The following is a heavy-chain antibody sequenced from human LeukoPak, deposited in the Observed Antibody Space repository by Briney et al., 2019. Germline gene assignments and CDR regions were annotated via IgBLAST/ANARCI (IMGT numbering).Heavy chain of an antibody. CDR2: IKQDGTEK. J-gene: IGHJ4*02. V-gene: IGHV3-7*01. D-gene: IGHD3-10*01. CDR3: AKVAKYYYGSETYYFFEH. CDR1: GFSFTTYW. Sequence: GRSLRLSCAASGFSFTTYWMSWVRQAPGKALEWVANIKQDGTEKYYVDSVKGRFTISRDNAKSSLYLQMNSLRVEDTAVYYCAKVAKYYYGSETYYFFEHWGQGTPVTASS.